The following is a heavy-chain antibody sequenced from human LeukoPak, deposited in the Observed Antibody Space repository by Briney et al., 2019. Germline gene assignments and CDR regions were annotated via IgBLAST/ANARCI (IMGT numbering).Heavy chain of an antibody. J-gene: IGHJ4*02. D-gene: IGHD5-18*01. CDR1: GGSISSYY. Sequence: SETLSLTCTVSGGSISSYYWSWIRQPPGKGLEWIGYIYYSGSTNYNPSLKSRVTISVDTSKNQFSLKLSSVTAADTAVYYCARAGGTAMVGPFDYWGQGTLVTVSS. CDR3: ARAGGTAMVGPFDY. V-gene: IGHV4-59*01. CDR2: IYYSGST.